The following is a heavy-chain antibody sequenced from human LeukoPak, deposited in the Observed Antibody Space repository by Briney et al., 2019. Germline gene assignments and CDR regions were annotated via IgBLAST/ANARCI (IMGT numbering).Heavy chain of an antibody. CDR1: GGSISSYY. CDR3: ARVGGGVVLLDDAFDI. Sequence: SETLSLTCTVSGGSISSYYWSWIRQPPGKGLEWIGYIYYSGSTNYNPSLKSRVTISVDTSKNQFSLKLSSVTAADTAVYYCARVGGGVVLLDDAFDIWGQGTMVTVSS. D-gene: IGHD2-8*02. V-gene: IGHV4-59*01. CDR2: IYYSGST. J-gene: IGHJ3*02.